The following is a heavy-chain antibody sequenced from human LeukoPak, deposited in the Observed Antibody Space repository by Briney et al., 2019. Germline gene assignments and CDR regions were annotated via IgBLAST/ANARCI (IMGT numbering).Heavy chain of an antibody. D-gene: IGHD3-10*01. J-gene: IGHJ4*02. CDR3: ARGVRGSGSYGAYYFDY. CDR2: INHSGST. Sequence: SETLSLTCAVYGGSFSGYYWSWIRQPPGKRLEWIGEINHSGSTNYNPSLKSRVTISVDTSKNQFSLKLSSVTAADTAVNYCARGVRGSGSYGAYYFDYWGQGTLVTVSS. CDR1: GGSFSGYY. V-gene: IGHV4-34*01.